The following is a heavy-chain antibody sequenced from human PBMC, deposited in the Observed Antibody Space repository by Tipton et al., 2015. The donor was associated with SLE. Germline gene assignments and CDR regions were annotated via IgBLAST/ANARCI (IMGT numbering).Heavy chain of an antibody. Sequence: SLRLSCAASGFTFDDYAMHWVRQAPGKGLKWVSGISWNSGSIGYADSVKGRFTISRDNAKNSLYLQMNSLRAEDTALYYCAKGLGYCSGGSCLFSEYFQHWGQGTLVTVSS. CDR2: ISWNSGSI. CDR1: GFTFDDYA. V-gene: IGHV3-9*01. CDR3: AKGLGYCSGGSCLFSEYFQH. J-gene: IGHJ1*01. D-gene: IGHD2-15*01.